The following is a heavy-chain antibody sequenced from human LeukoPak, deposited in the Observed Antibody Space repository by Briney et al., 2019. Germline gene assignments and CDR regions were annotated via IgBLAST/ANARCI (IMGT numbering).Heavy chain of an antibody. CDR3: ATSLTGTTFPDSSVGFDY. CDR2: INPKWGGI. CDR1: GYPFTASY. J-gene: IGHJ4*02. Sequence: GASVKVCCKASGYPFTASYMHWVRQAPGQGLEWMGWINPKWGGINYEQKFKRCYAMTGETSISTAYMDLSRLRSDDTAVYYCATSLTGTTFPDSSVGFDYWGQGTLVSVSS. D-gene: IGHD1-20*01. V-gene: IGHV1-2*04.